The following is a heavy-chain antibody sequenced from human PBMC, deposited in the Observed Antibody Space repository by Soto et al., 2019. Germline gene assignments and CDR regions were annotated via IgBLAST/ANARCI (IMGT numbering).Heavy chain of an antibody. Sequence: SETLSLTCAVYGGSFSGYYWSWIRQPPGKGLEWIGEINHSGSTNYNPSLKSRVTISVDTSKNQFSLKLSSVTAADTAVYYCARHPGDSSGYHSYPYWGQGTPVTVSS. D-gene: IGHD3-22*01. CDR3: ARHPGDSSGYHSYPY. CDR1: GGSFSGYY. V-gene: IGHV4-34*01. CDR2: INHSGST. J-gene: IGHJ4*02.